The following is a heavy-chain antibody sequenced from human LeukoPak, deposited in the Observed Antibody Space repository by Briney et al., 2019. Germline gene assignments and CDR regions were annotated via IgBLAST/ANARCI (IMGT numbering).Heavy chain of an antibody. CDR3: AKENGFGDSFDF. Sequence: GGSLRLSCDASRFSFSVYTMNWVRQAPGKGLEWVASISGRSSNTDYRDSVWGRFTVSRDSAKGTLYLQMSGLRGEDTAVYFCAKENGFGDSFDFWGHGTMVIVSA. D-gene: IGHD2-8*01. CDR2: ISGRSSNT. CDR1: RFSFSVYT. J-gene: IGHJ3*01. V-gene: IGHV3-21*01.